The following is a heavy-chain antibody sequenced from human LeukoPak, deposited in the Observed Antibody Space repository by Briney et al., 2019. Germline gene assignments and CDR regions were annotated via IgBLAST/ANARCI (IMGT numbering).Heavy chain of an antibody. D-gene: IGHD5-12*01. V-gene: IGHV3-48*03. CDR3: ARAPRGGYDPFDY. J-gene: IGHJ4*02. Sequence: GGSLRLSCAASGFTFSSYEMNWVRQAPGKGLEWVSYISSSGSTIYYADSVKGRFTISRDNAKNSLYLQMNSLRAEDTALYYCARAPRGGYDPFDYWGQGALVTVSS. CDR2: ISSSGSTI. CDR1: GFTFSSYE.